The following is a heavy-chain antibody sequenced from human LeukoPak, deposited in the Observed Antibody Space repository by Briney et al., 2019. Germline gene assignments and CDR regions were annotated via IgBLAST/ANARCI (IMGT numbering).Heavy chain of an antibody. Sequence: GRSLRLSCAASGFTFSSYGMHWVRQSPAKGLEWVAAIWYNGDNKDYTASVKGRFTISRDNSNNTLYLQMNSLRAEDTAVYYCANGVAGTGYYYYGMDVWGQGTTVTVSS. CDR1: GFTFSSYG. D-gene: IGHD6-19*01. V-gene: IGHV3-33*06. CDR3: ANGVAGTGYYYYGMDV. CDR2: IWYNGDNK. J-gene: IGHJ6*02.